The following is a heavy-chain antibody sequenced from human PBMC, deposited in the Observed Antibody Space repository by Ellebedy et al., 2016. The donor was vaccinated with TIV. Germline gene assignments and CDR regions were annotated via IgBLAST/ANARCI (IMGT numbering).Heavy chain of an antibody. Sequence: GGSLRLXCAASGFTFSSYAMHWVRQAPGKGLEWVAVISYDGSNKYYADSVKGRFTISRDNSKNTLYLQMNSLRAEDTAVYYCAKIRRHDYWGQGTLVTVSS. CDR1: GFTFSSYA. CDR2: ISYDGSNK. J-gene: IGHJ4*02. CDR3: AKIRRHDY. V-gene: IGHV3-30*04.